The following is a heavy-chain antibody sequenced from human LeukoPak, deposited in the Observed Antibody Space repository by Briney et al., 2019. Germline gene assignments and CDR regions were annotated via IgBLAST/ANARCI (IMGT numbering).Heavy chain of an antibody. CDR2: ISGSGGSK. CDR1: GFTFSSYA. V-gene: IGHV3-23*01. D-gene: IGHD2-15*01. Sequence: GGSLRLSCAASGFTFSSYAMSWVRQAPGKGLEWVSAISGSGGSKYYADSVKGRFTISRDNSKNTLYLQMNSLRAEDTAVYYCAKVGVIVVVVAAFDYWGQGTLVTVSS. CDR3: AKVGVIVVVVAAFDY. J-gene: IGHJ4*02.